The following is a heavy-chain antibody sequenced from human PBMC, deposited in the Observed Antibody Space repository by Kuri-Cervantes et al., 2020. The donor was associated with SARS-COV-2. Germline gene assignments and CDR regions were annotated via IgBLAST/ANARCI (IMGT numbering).Heavy chain of an antibody. D-gene: IGHD5-24*01. V-gene: IGHV3-23*01. CDR3: AKSFDPYNSLSGDYFDY. CDR1: RFTFNKYD. Sequence: GGSLRLSCAASRFTFNKYDLIWVRQAPGKGLEWVSSISTSGGDTNYADSLKGRFTISRDNSKNTLYLQMNSLRPEDTAVYYCAKSFDPYNSLSGDYFDYWGQGTLVTVSS. CDR2: ISTSGGDT. J-gene: IGHJ4*02.